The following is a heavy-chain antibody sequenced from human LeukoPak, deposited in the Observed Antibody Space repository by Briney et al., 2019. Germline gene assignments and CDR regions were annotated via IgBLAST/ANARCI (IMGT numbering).Heavy chain of an antibody. CDR1: GFTLSSNY. V-gene: IGHV3-53*01. CDR2: IYSGGST. Sequence: EGSLRHSCAASGFTLSSNYMSWGRQAPGKGLEWVSVIYSGGSTYYADSVKGRFTISSDNSKNTLYLQMNSLRAEETAVYYCARNVGGTSIVGDCFDPWGQGTLVTVSS. CDR3: ARNVGGTSIVGDCFDP. D-gene: IGHD1-26*01. J-gene: IGHJ5*02.